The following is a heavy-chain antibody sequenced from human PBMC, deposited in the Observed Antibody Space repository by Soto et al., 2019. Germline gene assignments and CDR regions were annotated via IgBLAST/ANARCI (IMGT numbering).Heavy chain of an antibody. Sequence: GASVKVSCKASGGTFSSYAISWVRQAPGQGLEWMGGIIPIFGTANYAQKFQGRVTITADESTSTAYMELSSLRSEDTAVYYCAIGCMFCGVVPYNWFDPRSQGTLVTVSS. CDR1: GGTFSSYA. V-gene: IGHV1-69*13. CDR3: AIGCMFCGVVPYNWFDP. CDR2: IIPIFGTA. J-gene: IGHJ5*02. D-gene: IGHD2-21*01.